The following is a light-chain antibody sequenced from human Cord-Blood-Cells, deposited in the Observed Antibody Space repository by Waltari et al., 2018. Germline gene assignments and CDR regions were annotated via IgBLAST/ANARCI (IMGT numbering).Light chain of an antibody. CDR2: LGS. CDR3: MQALQTPYS. CDR1: QSLLHSNGYNY. V-gene: IGKV2-28*01. J-gene: IGKJ2*03. Sequence: IVMTQSPLSLPVTPGEPASISCRSVQSLLHSNGYNYLDWYLQKPGQSPQLLIYLGSNRASGVPNRFSGSGSGTDFTLKISRVEAEDVGVYYCMQALQTPYSCGQGTKLEIK.